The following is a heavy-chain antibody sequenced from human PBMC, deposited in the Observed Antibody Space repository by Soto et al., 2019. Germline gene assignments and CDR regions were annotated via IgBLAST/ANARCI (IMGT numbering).Heavy chain of an antibody. CDR2: ISAYNGNT. D-gene: IGHD3-22*01. Sequence: QVKLVQSGTEVKKPGASMKVSCKASGYSFATSGITWVRQAPGQGLAWMGWISAYNGNTNYDQKIQDRIIMTTATSTSTAYLELRSLRSDDTAVYYCARAGQYYDSSGYADWGQGTLVTVSS. V-gene: IGHV1-18*01. CDR1: GYSFATSG. CDR3: ARAGQYYDSSGYAD. J-gene: IGHJ4*02.